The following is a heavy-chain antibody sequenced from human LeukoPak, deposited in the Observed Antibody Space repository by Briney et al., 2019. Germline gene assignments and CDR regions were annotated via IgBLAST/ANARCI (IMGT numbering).Heavy chain of an antibody. D-gene: IGHD1-26*01. V-gene: IGHV1-8*01. CDR3: ARVVGATIFAEYFQH. CDR2: MNPNSGNT. Sequence: ASVKVSCKASGYTFTSYDINWVRQATGQGLEWMGWMNPNSGNTGYAQKFQGRVTMTRNTSISTAYMELSSLRSEDTAVYYCARVVGATIFAEYFQHWGQGTLVTVSS. J-gene: IGHJ1*01. CDR1: GYTFTSYD.